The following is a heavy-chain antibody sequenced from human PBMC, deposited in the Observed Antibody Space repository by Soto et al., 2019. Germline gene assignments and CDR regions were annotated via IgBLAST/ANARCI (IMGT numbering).Heavy chain of an antibody. V-gene: IGHV3-21*02. CDR2: ISSSSSHI. J-gene: IGHJ6*02. Sequence: EVQLVESGGGLVKPGGSLRLSCAASGFTLTSYSMNWVRQAPGKGLEWVSSISSSSSHIYYADSVKGRFTISGDNARNSVYLQMNSLIAEDTAVYYCVRERGLSSFYGMDVWGQGTTVTVSS. CDR1: GFTLTSYS. CDR3: VRERGLSSFYGMDV. D-gene: IGHD3-10*01.